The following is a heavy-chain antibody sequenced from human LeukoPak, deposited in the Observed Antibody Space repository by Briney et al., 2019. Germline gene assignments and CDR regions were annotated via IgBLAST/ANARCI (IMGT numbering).Heavy chain of an antibody. V-gene: IGHV3-49*04. Sequence: GGSLRLSCTASGFTFGDYAMSWVRQAPGKGLGWVGFIRSKAYGGTTEYAASVKGRFTISRDDSKSIAYLQMNSLKTEDTAVYYCIGSFGELTFFDYWGQGTLVTVSS. CDR2: IRSKAYGGTT. D-gene: IGHD3-10*01. CDR3: IGSFGELTFFDY. J-gene: IGHJ4*02. CDR1: GFTFGDYA.